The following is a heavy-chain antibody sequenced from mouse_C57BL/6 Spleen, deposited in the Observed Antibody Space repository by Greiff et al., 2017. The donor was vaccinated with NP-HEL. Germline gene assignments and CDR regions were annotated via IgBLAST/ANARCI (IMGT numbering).Heavy chain of an antibody. V-gene: IGHV1-42*01. CDR1: GYSFTGYY. CDR3: ARRMPPYDGYYGFAY. Sequence: VQLQQSGPELVKPGASVKISCKASGYSFTGYYMNWVKQSPEKSLEWIGEINPSTGGTTYNQKFKAKATLTVDKSSSTAYMQLKSLTSEDSAVYYCARRMPPYDGYYGFAYWAKGLWSLSLQ. D-gene: IGHD2-3*01. J-gene: IGHJ3*01. CDR2: INPSTGGT.